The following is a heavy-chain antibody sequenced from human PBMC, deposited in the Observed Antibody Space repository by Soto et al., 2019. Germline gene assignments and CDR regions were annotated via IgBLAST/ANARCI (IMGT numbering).Heavy chain of an antibody. J-gene: IGHJ5*02. Sequence: QVQLVESGGGLVKPGGSLRLSCAASGFIFSDHYMSWIRQAPGKGLEWVSYISNSGSTIYYANSVKGRFTISRDNDKNSLYLQLNRLGDEDTAMYYCARLPYPWGWFDPWGQGTLVTVSS. D-gene: IGHD3-16*01. V-gene: IGHV3-11*01. CDR3: ARLPYPWGWFDP. CDR2: ISNSGSTI. CDR1: GFIFSDHY.